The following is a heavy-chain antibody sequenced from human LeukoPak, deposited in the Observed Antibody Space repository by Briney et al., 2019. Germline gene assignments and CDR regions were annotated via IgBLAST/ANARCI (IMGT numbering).Heavy chain of an antibody. D-gene: IGHD6-25*01. V-gene: IGHV3-23*01. J-gene: IGHJ6*03. CDR2: ISGSGGST. CDR3: AKPRSDLPHYYYYYMDV. CDR1: GFTFSSYA. Sequence: PGGSLRLSCAASGFTFSSYAMSWVRQAPGKGLEWVSAISGSGGSTYYADSVKGRFTISRDNSKNTLYLQMNSLRAEDTAVYYCAKPRSDLPHYYYYYMDVWGKGTTVTVSS.